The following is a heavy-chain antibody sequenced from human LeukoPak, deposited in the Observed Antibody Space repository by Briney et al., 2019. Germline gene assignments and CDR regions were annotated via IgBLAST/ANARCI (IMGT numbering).Heavy chain of an antibody. CDR1: GFTFDDYA. Sequence: GGSLRLSCAASGFTFDDYAMRWVRQAPGKGLEWVSLISGAGGSTYYADSVKDRFTISRDNSKNSLYLQMNSLRTEDTALYYCAKDSLYDFWSGYYTGIESGYYYGMDVWGQGTTVTVSS. CDR2: ISGAGGST. V-gene: IGHV3-43*02. D-gene: IGHD3-3*01. CDR3: AKDSLYDFWSGYYTGIESGYYYGMDV. J-gene: IGHJ6*02.